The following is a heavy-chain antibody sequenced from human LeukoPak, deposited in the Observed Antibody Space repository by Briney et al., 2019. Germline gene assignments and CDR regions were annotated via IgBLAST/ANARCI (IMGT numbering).Heavy chain of an antibody. CDR3: AREVAGTWAFDI. CDR1: GDSLSSNTAA. CDR2: TFYRSNWCD. D-gene: IGHD6-19*01. J-gene: IGHJ3*02. Sequence: SQTLSLTCAISGDSLSSNTAAWNWIRQSPSRGLEWLGRTFYRSNWCDDYAASVKSRITINPDTSKNQFSLHLKSVTPEDTAVYYCAREVAGTWAFDIWGQGTRVTVSS. V-gene: IGHV6-1*01.